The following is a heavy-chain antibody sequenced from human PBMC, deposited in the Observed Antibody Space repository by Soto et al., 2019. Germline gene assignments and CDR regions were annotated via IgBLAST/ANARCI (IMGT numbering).Heavy chain of an antibody. CDR2: IYPGDSDT. Sequence: EVQLVQSGGEVKKPGESLRISCKGSGYSFTTSWIGWVRQMPGKGLEWMGIIYPGDSDTRYSPSFQGQVTISADKSIGTGYLKGSSLKASETAMYYCVRHGQKWRGYTYNGVDVWGQGTTVTVSS. CDR3: VRHGQKWRGYTYNGVDV. V-gene: IGHV5-51*01. D-gene: IGHD1-20*01. CDR1: GYSFTTSW. J-gene: IGHJ6*02.